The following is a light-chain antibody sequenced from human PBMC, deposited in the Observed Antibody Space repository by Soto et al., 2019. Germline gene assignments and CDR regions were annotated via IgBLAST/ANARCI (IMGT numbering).Light chain of an antibody. CDR1: QSISSSY. CDR3: QQYDNSPIT. CDR2: GAS. J-gene: IGKJ5*01. Sequence: EIVLTQSPGTLSFSPGERATLSCGASQSISSSYLAWYQQKPGQAPRLLIYGASSRATGIPDRFSGTGSETDFTLTISRLEPEDFAVYYCQQYDNSPITFGQGTRLEIK. V-gene: IGKV3-20*01.